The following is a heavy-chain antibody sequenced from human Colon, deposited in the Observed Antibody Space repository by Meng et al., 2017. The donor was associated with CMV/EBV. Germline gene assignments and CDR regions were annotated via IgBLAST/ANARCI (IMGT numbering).Heavy chain of an antibody. Sequence: GGSLRLSCAASGFDFNFYAMTWVRQAPGKGLEWVSLISGNGINKYYADSVKGRFTISRDNSKNTLYLQMNSLRAEDTAVYYCAKYQPPFDYWGQGTLVTVSS. J-gene: IGHJ4*02. CDR3: AKYQPPFDY. CDR1: GFDFNFYA. CDR2: ISGNGINK. V-gene: IGHV3-23*01.